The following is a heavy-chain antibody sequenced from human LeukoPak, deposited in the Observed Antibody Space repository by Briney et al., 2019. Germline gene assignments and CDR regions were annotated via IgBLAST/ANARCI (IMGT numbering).Heavy chain of an antibody. V-gene: IGHV4-39*07. CDR3: ARVSRRAGGQNYFDY. CDR2: IYYSGST. D-gene: IGHD4-23*01. Sequence: SETLSLTCTVSGGSISSSSYYWGWIRQPPGKGLEWIGSIYYSGSTYYNPSLKSRVTISVDTSKNQFSLKLSSVTAADTAVYYCARVSRRAGGQNYFDYWGQGTLVTVSS. CDR1: GGSISSSSYY. J-gene: IGHJ4*02.